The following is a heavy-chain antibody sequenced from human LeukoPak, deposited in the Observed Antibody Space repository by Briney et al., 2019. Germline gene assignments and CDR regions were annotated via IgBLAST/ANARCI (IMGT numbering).Heavy chain of an antibody. V-gene: IGHV3-11*03. CDR2: IDDSSSYT. CDR1: GFTFRDYS. CDR3: SRCQYNSSPDY. Sequence: AGGSLRLSCAASGFTFRDYSMSWIRRSPGKGLEWISYIDDSSSYTSYADSVKGRFTISRDNAKNSLYLQVNSLRADDTAVYFCSRCQYNSSPDYWGQGTLVTVSS. J-gene: IGHJ4*02. D-gene: IGHD3-22*01.